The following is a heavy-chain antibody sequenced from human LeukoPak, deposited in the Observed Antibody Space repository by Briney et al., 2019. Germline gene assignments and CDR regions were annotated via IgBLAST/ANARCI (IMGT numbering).Heavy chain of an antibody. J-gene: IGHJ5*02. D-gene: IGHD3-10*01. CDR2: ISYSGNT. Sequence: PSETLSLTCTVSVGTVTNSCWSWIRQPPGKGLEWIGHISYSGNTKYNPSLKSRVTISVDTSKNQFSLKLNSVTAADTAVYYCARHYGPWGQGTLVTVSS. V-gene: IGHV4-59*08. CDR3: ARHYGP. CDR1: VGTVTNSC.